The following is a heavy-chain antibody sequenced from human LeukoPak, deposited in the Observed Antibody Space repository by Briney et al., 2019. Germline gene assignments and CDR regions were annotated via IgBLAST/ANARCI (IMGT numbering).Heavy chain of an antibody. V-gene: IGHV3-11*01. D-gene: IGHD6-19*01. CDR1: GFIFSDYH. CDR3: SGGRDIAVAGPGGYFDY. J-gene: IGHJ4*02. Sequence: GGSLRLSCAASGFIFSDYHMSRIRQAPGKGLEWVSYISPGGDEVYFADSVKGRFTISRDNAKNSLFLQMSSLTAEDTAVYYCSGGRDIAVAGPGGYFDYWGQGSLVTVSS. CDR2: ISPGGDEV.